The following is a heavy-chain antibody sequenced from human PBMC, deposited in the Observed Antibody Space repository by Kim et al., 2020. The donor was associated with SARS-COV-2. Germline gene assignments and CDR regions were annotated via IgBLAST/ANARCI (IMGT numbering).Heavy chain of an antibody. CDR2: INHSGST. CDR3: ARDSHFSGGSCYALGEAAGYYYYYYGMDV. D-gene: IGHD2-15*01. J-gene: IGHJ6*02. Sequence: SETLSLTCAVYGGSFSGYYWSWIRQPPGKGLEWIGEINHSGSTNYNPSLKSRVTISVDTSKDQFSLKLSSVTAADTSVYYCARDSHFSGGSCYALGEAAGYYYYYYGMDVWGQGTTVTVSS. V-gene: IGHV4-34*01. CDR1: GGSFSGYY.